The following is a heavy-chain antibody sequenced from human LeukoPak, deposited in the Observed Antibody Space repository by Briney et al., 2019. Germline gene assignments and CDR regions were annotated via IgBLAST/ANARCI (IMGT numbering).Heavy chain of an antibody. D-gene: IGHD3-10*01. J-gene: IGHJ5*02. CDR3: ARHLAFYYYGSGSRSSARFDP. CDR2: IYYSGST. V-gene: IGHV4-59*08. Sequence: SETLSLTCTVSGGSLSSYYWSWVRQPPGKGLEWIGDIYYSGSTNYNPSLKSRVTISVDTSKNQFSLKLSSVTAADTAVYYCARHLAFYYYGSGSRSSARFDPWGQGTLVTVSS. CDR1: GGSLSSYY.